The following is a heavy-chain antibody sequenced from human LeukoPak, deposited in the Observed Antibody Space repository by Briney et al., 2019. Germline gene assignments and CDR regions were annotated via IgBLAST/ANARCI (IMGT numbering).Heavy chain of an antibody. CDR1: SFTFSLYW. CDR3: AKDVLRTPTDY. D-gene: IGHD3-10*02. V-gene: IGHV3-23*01. CDR2: ISGSGGST. Sequence: GGSLRLSCAASSFTFSLYWMHWVRQAPGKGLEWVSAISGSGGSTYYADSVKGRFTISRDNSKNTLYLQMNSLRAEDTAVYYCAKDVLRTPTDYWGQGTLVTVSS. J-gene: IGHJ4*02.